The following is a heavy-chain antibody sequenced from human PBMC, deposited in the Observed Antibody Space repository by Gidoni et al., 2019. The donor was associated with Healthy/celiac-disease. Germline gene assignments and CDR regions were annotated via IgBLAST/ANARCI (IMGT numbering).Heavy chain of an antibody. V-gene: IGHV1-2*02. D-gene: IGHD2-2*01. J-gene: IGHJ4*02. CDR1: GYTFTGSH. CDR3: ARVWDIVVVPAAPLFDY. CDR2: INPNSGGT. Sequence: QVQLVQSGAEVKKPGASVQVSCKDSGYTFTGSHMHWVRPAPGQVLEWMGWINPNSGGTNYAQEFQGRVTMTRDTSISTAYMELSRLRSDDTAVYYCARVWDIVVVPAAPLFDYWGQGTLVTVSS.